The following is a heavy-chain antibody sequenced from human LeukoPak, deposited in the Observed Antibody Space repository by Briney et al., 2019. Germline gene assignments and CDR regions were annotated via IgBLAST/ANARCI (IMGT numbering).Heavy chain of an antibody. CDR1: GFTLSIYW. Sequence: AGGSLRLSCAASGFTLSIYWMHWVRQAPGKGLVWVSRINSDGSSTSYADSVKGRFTISRDNAKNTMYLQMNSLRAEDTAVYYCARDEDWSGYYGAFDIWGQGTMVTVSS. D-gene: IGHD3-3*01. CDR2: INSDGSST. CDR3: ARDEDWSGYYGAFDI. V-gene: IGHV3-74*01. J-gene: IGHJ3*02.